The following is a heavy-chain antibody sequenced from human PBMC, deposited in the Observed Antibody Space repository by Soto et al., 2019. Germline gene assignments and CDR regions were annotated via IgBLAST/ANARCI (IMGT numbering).Heavy chain of an antibody. Sequence: EVQLVESGGGLVKPGGSLRLSCAASGFTFSSYSMNWVRQAPGKGLEWVSSISSSSSYIYYADSVKGRFTISRDNAKXXXXXXXXXXXXXDTAVYYCARVTPSGYDFIFDYWGQGTLVTVSS. CDR3: ARVTPSGYDFIFDY. J-gene: IGHJ4*02. D-gene: IGHD5-12*01. V-gene: IGHV3-21*01. CDR1: GFTFSSYS. CDR2: ISSSSSYI.